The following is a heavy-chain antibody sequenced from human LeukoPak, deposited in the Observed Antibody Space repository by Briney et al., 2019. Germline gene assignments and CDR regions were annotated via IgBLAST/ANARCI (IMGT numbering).Heavy chain of an antibody. J-gene: IGHJ6*03. CDR1: GFTFSGSA. Sequence: PGGSLRLSCAASGFTFSGSAMHWVRQASGKGLEWVGRTRSKANSYATAYAASVKGRFTISRDDSKNTLYLQMNSLKTEDTAVYYCTTASDDYYYMDVWGKGTTVTISS. CDR3: TTASDDYYYMDV. CDR2: TRSKANSYAT. V-gene: IGHV3-73*01.